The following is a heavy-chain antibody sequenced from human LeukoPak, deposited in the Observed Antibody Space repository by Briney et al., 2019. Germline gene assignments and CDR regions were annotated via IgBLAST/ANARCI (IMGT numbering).Heavy chain of an antibody. CDR2: INHSGST. D-gene: IGHD3-10*01. CDR1: GESFSVYY. CDR3: ARSGASYYFFDN. J-gene: IGHJ4*02. Sequence: SETLSLPCAVYGESFSVYYWSWIRQPPGKGLEWIGEINHSGSTNYSPSLKSRVTISVDTSRKQFSLKLKSVTAADTAVYYCARSGASYYFFDNWDQGTLVTVSS. V-gene: IGHV4-34*01.